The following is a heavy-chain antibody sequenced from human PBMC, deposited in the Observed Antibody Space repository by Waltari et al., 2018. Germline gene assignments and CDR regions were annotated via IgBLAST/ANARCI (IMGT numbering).Heavy chain of an antibody. Sequence: EVQLVESGGGSVQPGGCLRLSCAASGLMFGGYAMSWVRQAPGKGLEWVSSISGSDGRANYADSAKGRFTISRDNFKNTLFLEMNSLRADDAAVYYCAKDLGGYSGAHWYFDVWGRGTLVTVSS. V-gene: IGHV3-23*04. CDR2: ISGSDGRA. D-gene: IGHD5-12*01. CDR3: AKDLGGYSGAHWYFDV. J-gene: IGHJ2*01. CDR1: GLMFGGYA.